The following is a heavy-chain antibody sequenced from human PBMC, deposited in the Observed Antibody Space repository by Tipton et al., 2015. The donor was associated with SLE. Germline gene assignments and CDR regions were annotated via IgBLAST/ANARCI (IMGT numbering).Heavy chain of an antibody. CDR1: GGSISSGSYY. J-gene: IGHJ3*01. CDR3: ARERKYVVRFRELVAPDL. D-gene: IGHD1-26*01. V-gene: IGHV4-61*02. CDR2: IYTRGST. Sequence: TLSLTCSVSGGSISSGSYYWSWIRQPAGGGLEWIGRIYTRGSTNYNPSLESRVTISFDTSRNQFSLKLTSVTAADTAVYYCARERKYVVRFRELVAPDLWGQGTAITVSS.